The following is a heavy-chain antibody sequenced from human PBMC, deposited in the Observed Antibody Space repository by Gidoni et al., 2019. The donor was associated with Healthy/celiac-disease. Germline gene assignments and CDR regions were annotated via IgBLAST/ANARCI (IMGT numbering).Heavy chain of an antibody. J-gene: IGHJ4*02. CDR3: VVCIVPITPQAAPSPFDY. CDR1: GGSISSSSYY. V-gene: IGHV4-39*01. CDR2: IYYSGST. D-gene: IGHD6-6*01. Sequence: QLQLQESGPGLVKPSATLSLTCTVSGGSISSSSYYWGWIRQPPGKGLEWIGSIYYSGSTYYNPSLKSRVTISVDTSKNQSSLKLSSVTAADTAVYYCVVCIVPITPQAAPSPFDYWGQGTLVTVSS.